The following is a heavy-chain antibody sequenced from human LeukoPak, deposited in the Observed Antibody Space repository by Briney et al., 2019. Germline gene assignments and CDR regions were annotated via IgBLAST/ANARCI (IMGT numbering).Heavy chain of an antibody. CDR3: AKDRRGSGSHFDY. CDR1: GFTFRSYG. J-gene: IGHJ4*02. Sequence: QPGGSLRLSCGAPGFTFRSYGMHWVRQAPGKGLEWVAFIRYDGSNKYYADSVKGRFTISRDNSKNTLYLQMNSLRAEDTAVYYCAKDRRGSGSHFDYWGQGTLVTVSS. CDR2: IRYDGSNK. D-gene: IGHD3-10*01. V-gene: IGHV3-30*02.